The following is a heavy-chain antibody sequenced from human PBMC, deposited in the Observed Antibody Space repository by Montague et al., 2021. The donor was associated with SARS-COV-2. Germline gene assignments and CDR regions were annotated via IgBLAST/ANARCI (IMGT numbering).Heavy chain of an antibody. V-gene: IGHV4-59*02. Sequence: SETLSLTCTVPGDSVSRDFWTWIRQPPGKGLEWIGYVYYSRSSSYNPSLRCRVSIAVDTSKNQFSLRLSTVTAADTAIYYCVRDPAPSGSGTFYDYWGQGTLVAVSS. CDR3: VRDPAPSGSGTFYDY. CDR2: VYYSRSS. CDR1: GDSVSRDF. D-gene: IGHD1-26*01. J-gene: IGHJ4*02.